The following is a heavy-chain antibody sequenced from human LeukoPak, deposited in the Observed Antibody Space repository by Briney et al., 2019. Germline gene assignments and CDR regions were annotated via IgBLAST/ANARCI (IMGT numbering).Heavy chain of an antibody. J-gene: IGHJ5*02. Sequence: PGGSLRLFCAASGFTLSNYDMNWVRQAPGKGLEWVSSISTSSRYIYYKDSVRGRFTISRDDAKNSLYLEMSSLRAEDTAVYYCARADCSSSTCYLRRSWFDPWGQGTLVTVSS. CDR2: ISTSSRYI. CDR1: GFTLSNYD. D-gene: IGHD2-2*01. CDR3: ARADCSSSTCYLRRSWFDP. V-gene: IGHV3-21*01.